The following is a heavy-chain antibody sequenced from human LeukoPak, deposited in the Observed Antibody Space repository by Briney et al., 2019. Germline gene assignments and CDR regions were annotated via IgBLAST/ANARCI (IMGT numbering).Heavy chain of an antibody. D-gene: IGHD3-22*01. Sequence: GGSLRLSCAVSGITLSNYGVSWVRQAPRKGLEWVAGISGSGGGTKYADSVKGRFTISRDNSKNTLFLQMTSLRPDDTAVYFCAKRGVVIRVILVGFHKEANYFESWGRGALVTVSS. V-gene: IGHV3-23*01. CDR2: ISGSGGGT. CDR3: AKRGVVIRVILVGFHKEANYFES. J-gene: IGHJ4*02. CDR1: GITLSNYG.